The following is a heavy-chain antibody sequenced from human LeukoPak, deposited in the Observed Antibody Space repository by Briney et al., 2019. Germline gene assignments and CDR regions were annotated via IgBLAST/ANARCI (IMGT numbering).Heavy chain of an antibody. D-gene: IGHD1-26*01. CDR1: GFTFSSYG. Sequence: GGSLRLSCAASGFTFSSYGMHWVRQAPGKGLEWVAVISYDGSNKYYADSVKGRFTISRDNSKNTLYLQMNSPRAEDTAVYYCAKDRRRGSYPESPGDYWGQGTLVTVSS. CDR2: ISYDGSNK. CDR3: AKDRRRGSYPESPGDY. V-gene: IGHV3-30*18. J-gene: IGHJ4*02.